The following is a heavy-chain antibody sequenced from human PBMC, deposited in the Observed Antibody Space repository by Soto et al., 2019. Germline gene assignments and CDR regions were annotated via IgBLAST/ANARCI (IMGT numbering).Heavy chain of an antibody. J-gene: IGHJ5*02. D-gene: IGHD2-15*01. Sequence: LSLTCTVSGGSISSGGYYWSWIRQHPGKGLEWIGYIYYSGSTYYNPSLKSRVTISVDTSKNQFSLKLSSVTAADTAVYYCARDFCSGGSCYGANRLAPWGQGTLVTVSS. CDR1: GGSISSGGYY. CDR2: IYYSGST. CDR3: ARDFCSGGSCYGANRLAP. V-gene: IGHV4-31*03.